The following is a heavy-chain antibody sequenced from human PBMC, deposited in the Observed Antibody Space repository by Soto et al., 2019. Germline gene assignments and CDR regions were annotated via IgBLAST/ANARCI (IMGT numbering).Heavy chain of an antibody. CDR2: ISGSGTNT. D-gene: IGHD1-1*01. CDR1: GFSFSSYP. V-gene: IGHV3-23*01. J-gene: IGHJ4*02. Sequence: GGSLRLSCVASGFSFSSYPMTWVRQAPGKGLEWVSVISGSGTNTYYAESVKGRFTISRDSSQNTLYLQMNSLRAEDTAVYYCAKEKPTTTCFDSWGQGTLVT. CDR3: AKEKPTTTCFDS.